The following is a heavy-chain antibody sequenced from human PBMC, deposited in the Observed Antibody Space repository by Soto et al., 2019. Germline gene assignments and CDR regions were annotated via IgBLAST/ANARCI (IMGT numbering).Heavy chain of an antibody. CDR1: GGTFSSYA. Sequence: GASVKVSCKASGGTFSSYAISWVRQAPGQGLEWMGGIIPIFGTANYAQKFQGRVTITADESTSTAYMELSSLGSEDTAVYYCARDRGYSGYPRYFQHWGQGTLVTVSS. CDR2: IIPIFGTA. J-gene: IGHJ1*01. V-gene: IGHV1-69*13. D-gene: IGHD5-12*01. CDR3: ARDRGYSGYPRYFQH.